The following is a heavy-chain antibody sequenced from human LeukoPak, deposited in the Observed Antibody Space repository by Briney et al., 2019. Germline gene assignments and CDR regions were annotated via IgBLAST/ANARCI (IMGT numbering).Heavy chain of an antibody. CDR3: ARARYSSSPPDV. Sequence: ASVKVSCTASGYTFTSYGITWVRQAPGQGLEWMGWISAYNGNTNYAQNLQGRVTMTTDTSTSTAYMELRSLRSDDTAVFYCARARYSSSPPDVWGQGTTVTVSS. D-gene: IGHD6-6*01. CDR2: ISAYNGNT. J-gene: IGHJ6*02. V-gene: IGHV1-18*01. CDR1: GYTFTSYG.